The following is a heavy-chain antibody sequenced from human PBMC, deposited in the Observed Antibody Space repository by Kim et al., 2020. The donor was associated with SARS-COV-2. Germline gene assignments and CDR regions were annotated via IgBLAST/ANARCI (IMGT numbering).Heavy chain of an antibody. V-gene: IGHV4-4*07. J-gene: IGHJ4*02. D-gene: IGHD6-6*01. CDR1: GGSISSYY. CDR2: IYTSGST. CDR3: AREIFFEYSSFNYFDY. Sequence: SETLSLTCTVSGGSISSYYWSWIRQPAGKGLEWIGRIYTSGSTNYNPSLKSRVTMSVDTSKNQFSLKLSSVTAADTAVYYCAREIFFEYSSFNYFDYWGQGTLVTVSS.